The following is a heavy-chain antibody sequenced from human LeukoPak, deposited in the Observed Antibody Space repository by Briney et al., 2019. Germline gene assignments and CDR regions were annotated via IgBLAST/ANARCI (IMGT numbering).Heavy chain of an antibody. CDR2: IIPMLGIA. CDR3: ARAGGYGLDY. D-gene: IGHD5-18*01. J-gene: IGHJ4*02. Sequence: SVKVSCKASGGTFSSYAISWVRQAPGQGLEWMGRIIPMLGIANYAQKFQGRVTITADKSTSTAYMELSSLRSEDTAVYYCARAGGYGLDYWGQGTLVTVSS. CDR1: GGTFSSYA. V-gene: IGHV1-69*04.